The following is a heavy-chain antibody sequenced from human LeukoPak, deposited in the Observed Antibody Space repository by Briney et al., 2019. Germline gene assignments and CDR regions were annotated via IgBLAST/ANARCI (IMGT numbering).Heavy chain of an antibody. CDR1: GYTFTSYA. J-gene: IGHJ6*04. D-gene: IGHD1-1*01. Sequence: VASVKVSCKASGYTFTSYAMHWVRQAPGQRLEWMGWINAGNGNTKYSQKFQGRVTITRDTSASTAYMELSSLRSEDTAVCYCARDKYNWNDEDYYYGMDVWGKGTTVTVSS. V-gene: IGHV1-3*01. CDR3: ARDKYNWNDEDYYYGMDV. CDR2: INAGNGNT.